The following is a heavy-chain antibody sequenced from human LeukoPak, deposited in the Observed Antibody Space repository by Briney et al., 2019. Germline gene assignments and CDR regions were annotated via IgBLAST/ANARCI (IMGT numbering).Heavy chain of an antibody. CDR1: GFTFSSYA. Sequence: PGGTLRLSCAASGFTFSSYAMHWVRQAPGKGLEWVAVISYDGGNKYYADSVKGRFTISRDNSKNTLYLQMNSLRAEDTAVYYCARYRLLSWVYDFWSGYSAAYYYYYGMDVWGQGTTVTVSS. CDR2: ISYDGGNK. CDR3: ARYRLLSWVYDFWSGYSAAYYYYYGMDV. V-gene: IGHV3-30*04. D-gene: IGHD3-3*01. J-gene: IGHJ6*02.